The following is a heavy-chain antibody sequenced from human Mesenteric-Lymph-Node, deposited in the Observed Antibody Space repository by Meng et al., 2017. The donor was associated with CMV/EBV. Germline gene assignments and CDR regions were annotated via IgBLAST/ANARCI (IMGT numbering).Heavy chain of an antibody. J-gene: IGHJ4*01. CDR3: ARDDGSGSPLDY. V-gene: IGHV3-74*01. Sequence: GGSLRLSCAASGFTVSSNYMSWVRQAPGEGLVWVSRINGDGSDTSHADSVKGRFIVSRDNAKNTLYLQMNSLRPEDTAVYYCARDDGSGSPLDYWGHGTRVTVSS. D-gene: IGHD3-10*01. CDR2: INGDGSDT. CDR1: GFTVSSNY.